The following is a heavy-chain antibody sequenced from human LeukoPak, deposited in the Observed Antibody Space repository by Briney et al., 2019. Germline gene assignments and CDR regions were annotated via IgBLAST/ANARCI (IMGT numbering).Heavy chain of an antibody. V-gene: IGHV4-61*08. CDR3: ARAASGWSPSRY. Sequence: SETLSLTCTVSGGSISSGGFYWSWIRQHPGKGLEWIGYIYYSGSTNYNPSLKSRVTISVDTSKNQFSLKLSSVTAADTAVYYCARAASGWSPSRYWGQGTLVTVSS. J-gene: IGHJ4*02. CDR1: GGSISSGGFY. CDR2: IYYSGST. D-gene: IGHD6-19*01.